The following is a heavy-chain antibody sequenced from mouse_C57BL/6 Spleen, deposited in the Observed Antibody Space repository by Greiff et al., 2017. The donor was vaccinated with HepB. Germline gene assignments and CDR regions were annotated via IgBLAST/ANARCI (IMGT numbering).Heavy chain of an antibody. CDR1: GYTFTSYW. V-gene: IGHV1-55*01. D-gene: IGHD1-1*01. CDR3: ARTHNTTVVATDY. Sequence: QVQLQQSGAELVKPGASVKMSCKASGYTFTSYWITWVKQRPGQGLEWIGDIYPGSGSTNYNEKFKSKATLTVDTSSSTAYMQLSSLTSEDSAVYYCARTHNTTVVATDYWGQGTTLTVSS. J-gene: IGHJ2*01. CDR2: IYPGSGST.